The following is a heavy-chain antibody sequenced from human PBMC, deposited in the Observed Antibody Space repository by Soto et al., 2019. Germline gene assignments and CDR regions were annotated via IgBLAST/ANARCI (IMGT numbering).Heavy chain of an antibody. D-gene: IGHD5-12*01. CDR1: GYTFTGYY. CDR2: INPNNGDT. CDR3: ARHSGYDYVFDY. V-gene: IGHV1-2*02. J-gene: IGHJ4*02. Sequence: QVQLVQSGAEVKKPGASVKVSCKASGYTFTGYYIHWVRQGPGQGLEWMGWINPNNGDTNYAQKFQGRVSMTRDTSTSTAYMELSSLRFDDTAVYYCARHSGYDYVFDYWGQGTLVTVSS.